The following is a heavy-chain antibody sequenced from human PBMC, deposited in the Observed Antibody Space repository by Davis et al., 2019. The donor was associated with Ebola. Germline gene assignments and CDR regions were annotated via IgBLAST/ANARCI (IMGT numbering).Heavy chain of an antibody. J-gene: IGHJ4*02. CDR2: ISGSGGST. V-gene: IGHV3-23*01. Sequence: GESLKISCAASGFTFSSYAMSWVRQAPGKGLEWVSAISGSGGSTYYADSVKGRFTISRDYAKNSLYLEMNSLRAEDTALYYCAKGNMDLRGQGTLVTVSS. CDR1: GFTFSSYA. D-gene: IGHD2-2*03. CDR3: AKGNMDL.